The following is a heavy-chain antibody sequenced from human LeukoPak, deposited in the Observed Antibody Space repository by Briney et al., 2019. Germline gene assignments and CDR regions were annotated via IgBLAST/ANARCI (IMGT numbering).Heavy chain of an antibody. Sequence: ASVKVSCKASGYTFTGYYMHWVRQAPRQGLEWMGWINPNSGGTNYAQKFQGRVTMTRDTSISTAYMELSRLRSDDTAVYYCARGGVPAARGYYYYYMDVWGKGTTVTISS. J-gene: IGHJ6*03. CDR2: INPNSGGT. CDR1: GYTFTGYY. V-gene: IGHV1-2*02. CDR3: ARGGVPAARGYYYYYMDV. D-gene: IGHD2-2*01.